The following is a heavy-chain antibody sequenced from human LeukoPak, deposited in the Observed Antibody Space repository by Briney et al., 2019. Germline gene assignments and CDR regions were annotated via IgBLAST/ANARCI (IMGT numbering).Heavy chain of an antibody. V-gene: IGHV4-59*11. D-gene: IGHD2-21*01. Sequence: SETLSLTCTVSGGSISSHYWSWIRQPPGKELEWIGYIYYSGSTNYNPSLKSRVTISVDTSKNQFSLKLSSVTAADTAVYYCARVRETIRYFDYWGQGTLVTVSS. CDR2: IYYSGST. CDR1: GGSISSHY. CDR3: ARVRETIRYFDY. J-gene: IGHJ4*02.